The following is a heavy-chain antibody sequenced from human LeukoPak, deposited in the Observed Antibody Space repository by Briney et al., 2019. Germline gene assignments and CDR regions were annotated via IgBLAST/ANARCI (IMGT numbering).Heavy chain of an antibody. V-gene: IGHV3-23*01. CDR3: AKDTSSGKPRGYFDY. CDR1: GFTFGNYA. CDR2: ISGSGGST. Sequence: GGSLRLSCAASGFTFGNYAMTWVRQAPGRGLEWVSGISGSGGSTYYADSVKGRFTISRDNSKNTLYLQMNSLRAEDTAVYYCAKDTSSGKPRGYFDYWGQGTLVTVSS. J-gene: IGHJ4*02. D-gene: IGHD6-19*01.